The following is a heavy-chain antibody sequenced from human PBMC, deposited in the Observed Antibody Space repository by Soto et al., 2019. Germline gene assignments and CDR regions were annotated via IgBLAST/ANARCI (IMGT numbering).Heavy chain of an antibody. V-gene: IGHV3-74*01. CDR2: INGDGSGT. J-gene: IGHJ4*02. CDR1: GFTFRGSW. D-gene: IGHD3-10*01. CDR3: ARGIFGSGTANDY. Sequence: EVQLVESGGGLVQPGGSLRLSCAASGFTFRGSWMHWVRQAPGKGLVWVSRINGDGSGTSYADFVKGQFTNSRDDAKNTLFLQMNGLRAEDTAVYYCARGIFGSGTANDYWGQGTLVTVSS.